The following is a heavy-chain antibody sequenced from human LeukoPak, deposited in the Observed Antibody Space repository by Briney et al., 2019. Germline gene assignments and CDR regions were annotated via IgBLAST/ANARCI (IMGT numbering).Heavy chain of an antibody. CDR3: ARDLGGYRGLYYFDY. D-gene: IGHD6-25*01. Sequence: PSETLSLTCTVSGGSISSYYWGWIRQTPGKGLEWIGYIYYSGSTNYNPSLKSRVTISVDTSKNQFSLKLSSVTAADTAVYYCARDLGGYRGLYYFDYWGQGTLVTVSS. CDR1: GGSISSYY. CDR2: IYYSGST. V-gene: IGHV4-59*01. J-gene: IGHJ4*02.